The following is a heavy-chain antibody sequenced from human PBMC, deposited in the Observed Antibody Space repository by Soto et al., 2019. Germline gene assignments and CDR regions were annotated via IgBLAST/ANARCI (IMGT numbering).Heavy chain of an antibody. CDR1: GYSFTSYW. J-gene: IGHJ5*02. V-gene: IGHV5-51*01. D-gene: IGHD6-13*01. CDR3: ARPSSGYSSSWYTSGSGFDP. Sequence: GESLKISCKGSGYSFTSYWIGWVRQMPGKGLEWMGIIYPGDSDTRYSPSFQGQVTISADKSISTAYLQWSSLKASDTAMYYCARPSSGYSSSWYTSGSGFDPGGQGTLVPVSP. CDR2: IYPGDSDT.